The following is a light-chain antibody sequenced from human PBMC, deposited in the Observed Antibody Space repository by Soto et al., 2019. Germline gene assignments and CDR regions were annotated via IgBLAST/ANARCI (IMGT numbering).Light chain of an antibody. Sequence: QSALTQPASVSGSPGQSIAISCTGTSSDVGGYNFVSWYQQHPHKAPKRMISDVSNRPSGVSNRFSGSKSGNTASLTISGLQAEDEADYYCSSSTSSSTYVFGTGTKVTVL. CDR1: SSDVGGYNF. CDR2: DVS. CDR3: SSSTSSSTYV. V-gene: IGLV2-14*01. J-gene: IGLJ1*01.